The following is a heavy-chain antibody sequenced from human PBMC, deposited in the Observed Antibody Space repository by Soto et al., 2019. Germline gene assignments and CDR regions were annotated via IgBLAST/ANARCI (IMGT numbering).Heavy chain of an antibody. J-gene: IGHJ6*02. V-gene: IGHV1-69*01. D-gene: IGHD1-1*01. Sequence: QVQLVQSGAEVKKPGSSVKVSCKASGGTFSSYAISWVRQAPGQGLEWMGGIIPIFGTANYAQKFQGRVTITADEATSTAYVGLSSLRSEDTAVYYCASGMRGAGYYYYGMDVWGQGTTVTVSS. CDR1: GGTFSSYA. CDR3: ASGMRGAGYYYYGMDV. CDR2: IIPIFGTA.